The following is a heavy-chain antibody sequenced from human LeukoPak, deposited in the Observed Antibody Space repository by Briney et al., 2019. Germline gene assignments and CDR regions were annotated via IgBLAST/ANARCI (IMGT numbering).Heavy chain of an antibody. V-gene: IGHV4-39*01. CDR1: GGSISSSSYY. CDR2: IYYSGST. CDR3: ARHPSTVRKSGGYYFDY. D-gene: IGHD4-17*01. J-gene: IGHJ4*02. Sequence: SETLSLTCTVSGGSISSSSYYWGWIRQPPGKGLEWIGSIYYSGSTYYNPSLKSRVTISVDTSKNQFSLKLSSVTAADTAVYYCARHPSTVRKSGGYYFDYWGQGTLVTVSS.